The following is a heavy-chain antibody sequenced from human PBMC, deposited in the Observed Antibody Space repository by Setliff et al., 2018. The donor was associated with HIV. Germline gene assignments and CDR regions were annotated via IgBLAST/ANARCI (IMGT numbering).Heavy chain of an antibody. Sequence: SETLSLTCTVSGGSISSGGYYWSWIRQHPGRGLEWIGYIYYSGNTYYNPSLKSRLTISVDTPKNHFSLKLSSVTAADTAVYYCARAFCSSASCYGGGDAFDIWGQGTMVTVSS. CDR3: ARAFCSSASCYGGGDAFDI. CDR1: GGSISSGGYY. J-gene: IGHJ3*02. CDR2: IYYSGNT. D-gene: IGHD2-2*01. V-gene: IGHV4-31*03.